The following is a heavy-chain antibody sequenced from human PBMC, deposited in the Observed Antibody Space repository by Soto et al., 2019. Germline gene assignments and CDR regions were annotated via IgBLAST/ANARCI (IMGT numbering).Heavy chain of an antibody. CDR2: ISHDGTNK. CDR1: GFTFSAYC. Sequence: PGGSLRLSCEVSGFTFSAYCMHWVRQAPGKGLEWVAAISHDGTNKNYGDSVKGRFTISRDNSKKTLYLQMNSLRPEDTALYYCAKDEYYYSRSGYYIFDSWGQGTLVTVSS. D-gene: IGHD3-22*01. J-gene: IGHJ4*02. CDR3: AKDEYYYSRSGYYIFDS. V-gene: IGHV3-30*18.